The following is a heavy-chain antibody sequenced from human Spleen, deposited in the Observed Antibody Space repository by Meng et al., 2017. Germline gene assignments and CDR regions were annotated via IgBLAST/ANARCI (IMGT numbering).Heavy chain of an antibody. J-gene: IGHJ4*02. Sequence: QVRELGLGRGKVLGHLAPTSPVSGDVMNNDTWWSWGRQPPGKGLEWIGESWHAGGTNYNPSFKSRVTMSIDKSKNQFSLKLTSVTAADTAVYYCAIDGSGWQQEDYWGQGTLVTVSS. D-gene: IGHD6-19*01. CDR3: AIDGSGWQQEDY. CDR1: GDVMNNDTW. CDR2: SWHAGGT. V-gene: IGHV4-4*02.